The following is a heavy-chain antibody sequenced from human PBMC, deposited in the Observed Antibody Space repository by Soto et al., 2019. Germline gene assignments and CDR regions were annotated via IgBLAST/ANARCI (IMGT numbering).Heavy chain of an antibody. CDR2: ISYYGTNK. D-gene: IGHD7-27*01. Sequence: PWGSLRLSCAASGFTFSISPMHWVRQAPGKGPEWVALISYYGTNKFYADSVKGRFTISRDNSKSTLYLQVDSLRPEDAAVYYCARDPKTSGGQHWAFNYSEYWGEGTLVSVSA. V-gene: IGHV3-30-3*01. CDR3: ARDPKTSGGQHWAFNYSEY. CDR1: GFTFSISP. J-gene: IGHJ4*01.